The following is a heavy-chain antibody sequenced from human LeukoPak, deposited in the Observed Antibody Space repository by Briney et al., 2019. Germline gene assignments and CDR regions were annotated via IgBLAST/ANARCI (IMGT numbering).Heavy chain of an antibody. CDR1: GFTFSNYG. J-gene: IGHJ6*02. CDR3: ARVPIRDYYYYGMDV. Sequence: GGSLRLSCAASGFTFSNYGMHWVRQAPGKGLEWVTFISYDESSKYYADSVKGRFTISRDNSKNTLYLQMNSLRAEDTAVYYCARVPIRDYYYYGMDVWGQGTTVTVSS. CDR2: ISYDESSK. V-gene: IGHV3-30*03.